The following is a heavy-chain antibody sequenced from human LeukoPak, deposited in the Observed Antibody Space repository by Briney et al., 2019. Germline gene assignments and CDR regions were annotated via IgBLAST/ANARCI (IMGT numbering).Heavy chain of an antibody. CDR3: ARDGGIRSFDY. D-gene: IGHD6-13*01. CDR2: INPNSGGT. J-gene: IGHJ4*02. V-gene: IGHV1-2*02. Sequence: ASVKVSCKASGYTFTGSDMDWVRQAPGQGLERMGWINPNSGGTNYAQKFQGRVTMTRDTSISTAYMELSRLRSDDTAVYYCARDGGIRSFDYWGQGTLVTVSS. CDR1: GYTFTGSD.